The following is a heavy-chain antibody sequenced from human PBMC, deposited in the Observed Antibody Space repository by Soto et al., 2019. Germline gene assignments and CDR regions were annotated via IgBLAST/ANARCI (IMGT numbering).Heavy chain of an antibody. V-gene: IGHV1-3*01. Sequence: GASVKVSCKASGYTFTSYAMHWVRQAPGQRLEWMGWINAGNGNTKYSQKFQGRFTISRDNSKNTLYLQMNSLRAEDTAVYYCAKDPRYFDWQRASYGMDVWGQGNPGHRLL. CDR1: GYTFTSYA. D-gene: IGHD3-9*01. CDR2: INAGNGNT. CDR3: AKDPRYFDWQRASYGMDV. J-gene: IGHJ6*02.